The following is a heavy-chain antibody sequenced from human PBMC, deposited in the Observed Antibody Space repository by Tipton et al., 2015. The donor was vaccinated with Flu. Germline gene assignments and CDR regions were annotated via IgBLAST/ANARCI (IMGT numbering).Heavy chain of an antibody. D-gene: IGHD1-26*01. CDR2: VSYSGNT. CDR1: GGSISPYY. Sequence: GSLRLSCTVSGGSISPYYWNWIRQPPGKGLEWIGYVSYSGNTNYNPSLKSRVTISLDTSKNQFSLMLTSVTAADTALYYCARDRGGTYFFPFDSWGQGTLVTVSS. CDR3: ARDRGGTYFFPFDS. J-gene: IGHJ5*01. V-gene: IGHV4-59*01.